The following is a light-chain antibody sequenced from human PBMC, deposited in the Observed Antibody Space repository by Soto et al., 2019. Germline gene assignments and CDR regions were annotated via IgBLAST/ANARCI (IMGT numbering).Light chain of an antibody. J-gene: IGKJ1*01. CDR2: CAS. V-gene: IGKV3-20*01. CDR1: QSFSSSY. Sequence: EIVLTQSPGTVSLSPGETSTLSCSASQSFSSSYLAWYQQKPGQAPRLLIYCASSRATGTPDRFSGSGSGTDFTLTISRLEAEDFAVYYCQQYDRSPTWTFGQGTKVDIK. CDR3: QQYDRSPTWT.